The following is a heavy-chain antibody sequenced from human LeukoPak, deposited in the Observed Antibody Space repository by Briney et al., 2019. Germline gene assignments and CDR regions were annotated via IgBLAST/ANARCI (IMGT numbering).Heavy chain of an antibody. J-gene: IGHJ3*02. Sequence: GGSLRLSCAASGFTFSSYWMSWVRQAPGKGLEWVANIKQDGSEKYYVDSVKGRFTISRGNAKNSLYLQMNSLRAEDTAVYYCARRGTKTRYYYDSSGPHDAFDIWGQGTMVTVSS. CDR2: IKQDGSEK. CDR1: GFTFSSYW. D-gene: IGHD3-22*01. CDR3: ARRGTKTRYYYDSSGPHDAFDI. V-gene: IGHV3-7*01.